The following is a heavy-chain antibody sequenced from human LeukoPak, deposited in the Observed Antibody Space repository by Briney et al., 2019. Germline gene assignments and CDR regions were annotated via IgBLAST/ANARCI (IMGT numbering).Heavy chain of an antibody. V-gene: IGHV3-74*01. CDR1: GFTLGNYW. Sequence: GGSLRLSCAASGFTLGNYWMHWVRHAPGKGLVWVSRIQSDGSSTTYADSVKGRFTISRDNAKNTLYLQMNSLRAEDTAVYYCAREAAVPNTVFDYWGQGSMVTVSS. D-gene: IGHD4-17*01. CDR3: AREAAVPNTVFDY. J-gene: IGHJ4*02. CDR2: IQSDGSST.